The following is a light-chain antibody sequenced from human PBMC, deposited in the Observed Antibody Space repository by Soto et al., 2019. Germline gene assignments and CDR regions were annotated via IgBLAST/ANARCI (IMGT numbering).Light chain of an antibody. CDR1: SSDVGSYKL. CDR3: CSYAGSSTEV. CDR2: EGS. J-gene: IGLJ1*01. V-gene: IGLV2-23*01. Sequence: ALNQPASVSGSPGQSITISCTGTSSDVGSYKLVSWYQQHPGKAPKLMIYEGSKRPSGVSNRFSGSKSGNTASLTISGLQAEDEADYYCCSYAGSSTEVFGTGTKLTVL.